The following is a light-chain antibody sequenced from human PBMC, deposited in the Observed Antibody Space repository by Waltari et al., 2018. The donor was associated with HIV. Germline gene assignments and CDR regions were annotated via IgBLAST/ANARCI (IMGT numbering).Light chain of an antibody. J-gene: IGLJ1*01. CDR3: VGWDASLSAYV. CDR1: SSNIGNDN. CDR2: KNI. V-gene: IGLV1-47*01. Sequence: QSVLTQPPSASGTPGQRVTISCSGSSSNIGNDNVYWDQQLPGTTPKHLIYKNIQRPAGVPDLFAGSKSGTSAYLAISGLRSEDEADYYCVGWDASLSAYVFGAGTKVTVL.